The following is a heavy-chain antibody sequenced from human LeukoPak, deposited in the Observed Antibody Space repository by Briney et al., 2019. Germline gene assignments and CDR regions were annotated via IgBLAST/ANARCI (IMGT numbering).Heavy chain of an antibody. J-gene: IGHJ4*02. CDR1: GGSISSHY. V-gene: IGHV4-4*07. D-gene: IGHD6-13*01. Sequence: PSETLSLTCTVSGGSISSHYWSWIRQPAGKGLEWIGRMYTSGSTHYNPSLKSRVTMSLDTSKNQFSLKLSSVTAADTAVYYCARQEYSSSWYWGQGTLVTVSS. CDR3: ARQEYSSSWY. CDR2: MYTSGST.